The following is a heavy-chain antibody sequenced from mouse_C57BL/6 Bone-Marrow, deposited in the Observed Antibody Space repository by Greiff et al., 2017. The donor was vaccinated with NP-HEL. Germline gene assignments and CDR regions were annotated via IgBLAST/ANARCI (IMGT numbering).Heavy chain of an antibody. J-gene: IGHJ3*01. CDR3: TRYGNYLPWFAY. CDR2: IDPENGDT. CDR1: GFNIKDDY. D-gene: IGHD2-1*01. Sequence: EVQLQQSGAELVRPGASVKLSCTASGFNIKDDYMHWVKQRPEQGLEWIGWIDPENGDTEYASKFQGKATITADTSSNPAYLQLSSLTSEDTAVYYCTRYGNYLPWFAYWGQGTLVTVSA. V-gene: IGHV14-4*01.